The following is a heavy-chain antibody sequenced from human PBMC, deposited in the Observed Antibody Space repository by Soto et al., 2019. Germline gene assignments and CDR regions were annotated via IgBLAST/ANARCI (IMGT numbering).Heavy chain of an antibody. V-gene: IGHV3-23*01. CDR2: ISPTGEQR. CDR3: AKRHGSGPYRDFNSYYGMDI. J-gene: IGHJ6*02. Sequence: PXGCLRLACAACSFGFRNYGMSWVRQGPGKGLEWVSGISPTGEQRFYVDSVKGRFFISRDNSQNTLSLEMSNLRADDTAVYYCAKRHGSGPYRDFNSYYGMDICGQRTSVTVSS. CDR1: SFGFRNYG. D-gene: IGHD3-10*01.